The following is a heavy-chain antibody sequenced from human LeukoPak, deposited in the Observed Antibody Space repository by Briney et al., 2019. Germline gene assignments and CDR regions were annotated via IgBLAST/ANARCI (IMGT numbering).Heavy chain of an antibody. J-gene: IGHJ6*03. Sequence: PSETLSLTCAVYGGSFSGYYWSWIRQPPGKGLEWIGEINHSGSTNYNPSLKSRVTISVDTSKSQFSLKLSSVTAADTAVYYCARYRSFTIFGVVSMGAYYYMDVWGKGTTVTVSS. CDR1: GGSFSGYY. V-gene: IGHV4-34*01. D-gene: IGHD3-3*01. CDR3: ARYRSFTIFGVVSMGAYYYMDV. CDR2: INHSGST.